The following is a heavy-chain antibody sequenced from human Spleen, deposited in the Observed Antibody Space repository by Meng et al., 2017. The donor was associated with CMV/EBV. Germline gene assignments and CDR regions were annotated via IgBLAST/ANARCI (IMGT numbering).Heavy chain of an antibody. CDR2: IWYDGSAK. CDR1: GFTFSTCG. V-gene: IGHV3-33*06. CDR3: AKDLLQYYHDGSGYYNYFYGMDV. J-gene: IGHJ6*02. D-gene: IGHD3-22*01. Sequence: GESLKISCEASGFTFSTCGMHWVRQAPGKGLEWVAVIWYDGSAKYYADSVKGRFMISRDNSKNTLYLQMNSLRVEDTAVYYRAKDLLQYYHDGSGYYNYFYGMDVWGQGTTVTVSS.